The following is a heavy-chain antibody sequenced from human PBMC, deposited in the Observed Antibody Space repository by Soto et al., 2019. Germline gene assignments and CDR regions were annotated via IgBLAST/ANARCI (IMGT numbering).Heavy chain of an antibody. CDR3: AGGGGAARHSYYFDY. V-gene: IGHV4-34*01. CDR1: GGSFSGYY. CDR2: INHSGST. D-gene: IGHD6-6*01. J-gene: IGHJ4*02. Sequence: SETLSLTCAVYGGSFSGYYWGWIRQPPGKGLEWIGEINHSGSTNYNPSLKSRVTISVDTSKNQFSLKLSSVTAADTAVYYCAGGGGAARHSYYFDYWGQGTLVTVSS.